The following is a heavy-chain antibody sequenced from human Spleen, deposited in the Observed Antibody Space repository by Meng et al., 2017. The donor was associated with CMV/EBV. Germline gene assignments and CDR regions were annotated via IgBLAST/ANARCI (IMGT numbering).Heavy chain of an antibody. CDR3: HQGYCTSTSCYR. V-gene: IGHV3-23*01. Sequence: GESLKISCAASGFTFSSYAMSWVRQAPGKGLEWVSAISGSGGSTYYADSVKGRFTISRDNSKNTLYLQMNSLRAEDTAVYYCHQGYCTSTSCYRWGQGTLVTVSS. CDR2: ISGSGGST. J-gene: IGHJ4*02. CDR1: GFTFSSYA. D-gene: IGHD2-2*01.